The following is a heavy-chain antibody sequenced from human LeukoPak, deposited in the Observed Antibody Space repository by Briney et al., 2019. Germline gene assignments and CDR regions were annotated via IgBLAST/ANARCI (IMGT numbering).Heavy chain of an antibody. J-gene: IGHJ2*01. D-gene: IGHD4-17*01. CDR2: IGAGHNT. Sequence: GRSLRLSCAASALSFSNYDLHWVRQPTGKGPEWVSAIGAGHNTYYSDSVRGRFTISRENRKDPLFLHMNSLRAGDTPGYYGAIEVSDTVTMVWYFDLWGRGTLVTVFS. V-gene: IGHV3-13*01. CDR3: AIEVSDTVTMVWYFDL. CDR1: ALSFSNYD.